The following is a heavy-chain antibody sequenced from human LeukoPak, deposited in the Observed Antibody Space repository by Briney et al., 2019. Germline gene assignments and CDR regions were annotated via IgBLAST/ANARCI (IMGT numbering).Heavy chain of an antibody. CDR1: GFTFSSYG. CDR3: ARTQYSSGWYNWFDP. Sequence: GGSLRLSCAASGFTFSSYGMHWVRQAPGKGLEWVAFIRYDGSNKYYADSVKGRFTISRDNSKNTLYLQMNSLRAEDTAVYYCARTQYSSGWYNWFDPWGQGTLVTVSS. J-gene: IGHJ5*02. D-gene: IGHD6-19*01. CDR2: IRYDGSNK. V-gene: IGHV3-30*02.